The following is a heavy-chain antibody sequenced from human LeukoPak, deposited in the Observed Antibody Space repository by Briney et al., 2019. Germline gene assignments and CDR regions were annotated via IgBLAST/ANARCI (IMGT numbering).Heavy chain of an antibody. CDR2: IKEDGSET. Sequence: PGGSLRLSCLASGFTFSSYWMSWVRQAPGKGLQWVASIKEDGSETYYVDSVKGRFTISRDNAKNSLYLQMNSLRTEDTAVYFCARKGFSFGYAYWGQGTLVTVSS. V-gene: IGHV3-7*01. D-gene: IGHD5-18*01. CDR1: GFTFSSYW. CDR3: ARKGFSFGYAY. J-gene: IGHJ4*02.